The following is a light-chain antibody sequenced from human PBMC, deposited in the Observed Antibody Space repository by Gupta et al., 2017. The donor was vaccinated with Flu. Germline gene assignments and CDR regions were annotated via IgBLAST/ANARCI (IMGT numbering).Light chain of an antibody. Sequence: PSTLSASVGDRVTITCRARQSISSWLAWYQQKPGKAPKLLIYKASRVESGVPSRFSGSGSGTEFTLTISSLQPDDFATYYCQQENSYSWTFGQGTKVEIK. CDR3: QQENSYSWT. V-gene: IGKV1-5*03. J-gene: IGKJ1*01. CDR2: KAS. CDR1: QSISSW.